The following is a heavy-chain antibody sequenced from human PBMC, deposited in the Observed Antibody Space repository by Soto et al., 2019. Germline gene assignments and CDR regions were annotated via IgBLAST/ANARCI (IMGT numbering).Heavy chain of an antibody. CDR2: IRYDGSDT. Sequence: QEQLVQSGGGVVQPGRSLRLSCAASGFKFNSYGMHWVRQAPGKGLEWVAVIRYDGSDTSYGDSVKGRFTISRDNSENTLHLQMSSLRVDDTAVYYCARDRFGGTEGTNWLDPWGQGSLVTVSS. V-gene: IGHV3-33*01. CDR3: ARDRFGGTEGTNWLDP. J-gene: IGHJ5*02. D-gene: IGHD3-10*01. CDR1: GFKFNSYG.